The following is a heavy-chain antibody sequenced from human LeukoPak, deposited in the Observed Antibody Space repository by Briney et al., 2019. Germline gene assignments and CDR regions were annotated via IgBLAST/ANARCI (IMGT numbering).Heavy chain of an antibody. CDR2: ISSSSGYI. D-gene: IGHD3-16*02. V-gene: IGHV3-21*01. CDR1: GFTFSSYS. J-gene: IGHJ6*02. CDR3: ARDLGGYPHGHYYGMDV. Sequence: GGSLRLSCAASGFTFSSYSMNWVRQAPGKGLEWVSSISSSSGYIYYADSVKGRFTISRDNAKNSLYLQMNSLRAEDTAVYYCARDLGGYPHGHYYGMDVWGQGTTVTVSS.